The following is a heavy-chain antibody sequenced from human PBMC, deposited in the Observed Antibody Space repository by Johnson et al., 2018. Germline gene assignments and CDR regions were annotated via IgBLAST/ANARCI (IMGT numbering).Heavy chain of an antibody. CDR2: VSYHGHT. Sequence: QVQLQESGPGLVRPSETLSLTCSVSGGSIISDNYYWGWIRQPPGKGLEWIGSVSYHGHTFYNPSLKSRVTISVEASKNYFSLELSSGNAADTVLYYCARLIKGNGGNSHYYWGQGPLVTVSS. J-gene: IGHJ4*02. D-gene: IGHD4-23*01. CDR3: ARLIKGNGGNSHYY. CDR1: GGSIISDNYY. V-gene: IGHV4-39*02.